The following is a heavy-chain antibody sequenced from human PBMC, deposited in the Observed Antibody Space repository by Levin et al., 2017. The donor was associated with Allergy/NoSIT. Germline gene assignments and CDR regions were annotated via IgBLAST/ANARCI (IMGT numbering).Heavy chain of an antibody. V-gene: IGHV3-21*01. CDR1: GFTFSAYN. Sequence: PGGSLRLSCAASGFTFSAYNMNWVRQAPGKGLEWVSSISSSSSSIYYADSVKGRFSISRDNAENSLYLQMNSLRAEDTAVYYCARGYSSGWSYYYYSLDVWGQGTTVTVSS. D-gene: IGHD2-15*01. CDR2: ISSSSSSI. CDR3: ARGYSSGWSYYYYSLDV. J-gene: IGHJ6*02.